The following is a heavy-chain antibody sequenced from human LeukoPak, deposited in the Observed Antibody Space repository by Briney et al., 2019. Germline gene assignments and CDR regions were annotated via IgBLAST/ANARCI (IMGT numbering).Heavy chain of an antibody. D-gene: IGHD7-27*01. CDR3: TRGRNWGESGFDY. CDR1: GDRVSSNSAA. Sequence: SQTLSLTCAISGDRVSSNSAAWNWIRQSPSRGLEWLGRTYYRSKWYNYYAVSVKSRITIKPDTSKNQFSLQLNSVTPDDTAVYYCTRGRNWGESGFDYWGQGTLVTVSS. V-gene: IGHV6-1*01. J-gene: IGHJ4*02. CDR2: TYYRSKWYN.